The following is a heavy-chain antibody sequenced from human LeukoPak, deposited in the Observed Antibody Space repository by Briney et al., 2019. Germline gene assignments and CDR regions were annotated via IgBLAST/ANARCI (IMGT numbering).Heavy chain of an antibody. D-gene: IGHD2-8*02. J-gene: IGHJ4*02. Sequence: SETLSLTCAVYGGSFSGYYWSWIRQPPGKGLEWIGEINHSGSTNYNPSLKSRVAISVDTSKNQFSLKLSSVTAADTAVYYCAREAGGPTAVGYWGQGTLVTVSS. CDR3: AREAGGPTAVGY. CDR1: GGSFSGYY. CDR2: INHSGST. V-gene: IGHV4-34*01.